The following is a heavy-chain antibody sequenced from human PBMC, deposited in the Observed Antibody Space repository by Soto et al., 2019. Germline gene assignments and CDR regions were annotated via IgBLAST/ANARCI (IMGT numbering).Heavy chain of an antibody. CDR2: ISYDGSNK. CDR1: GFTFSSYA. Sequence: QVQLVESGGGVVQPGRSLRLSCAASGFTFSSYAMHWVCQAPGKGLEWVAVISYDGSNKYYADSVKGRFTISRDNSKNTLYLQMNSLRAEDTAVYYCARAQIRGYSYGYFDYWGQGTLVTVSS. V-gene: IGHV3-30-3*01. CDR3: ARAQIRGYSYGYFDY. D-gene: IGHD5-18*01. J-gene: IGHJ4*02.